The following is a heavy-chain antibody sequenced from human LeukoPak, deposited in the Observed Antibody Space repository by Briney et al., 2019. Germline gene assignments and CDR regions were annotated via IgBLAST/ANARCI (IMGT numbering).Heavy chain of an antibody. CDR3: AKGQELLWFGLYAFDI. V-gene: IGHV3-23*01. Sequence: GGSLRLSCAASGFTFSSYAMSWVRQAPGKGLEWVSAISGSGGSTYYADSVKGRFTISRDNPKNTLYLQMNSLRAEDTAVYYCAKGQELLWFGLYAFDIWGQGTMVTVSS. CDR1: GFTFSSYA. CDR2: ISGSGGST. D-gene: IGHD3-10*01. J-gene: IGHJ3*02.